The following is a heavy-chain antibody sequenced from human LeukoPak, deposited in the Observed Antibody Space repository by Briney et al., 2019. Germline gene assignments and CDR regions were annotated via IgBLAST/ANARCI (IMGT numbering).Heavy chain of an antibody. J-gene: IGHJ6*04. V-gene: IGHV5-51*01. CDR2: IFPIDSET. CDR3: TRGCSGGSCSRDAMDV. D-gene: IGHD2-15*01. Sequence: GESLKISCKASGYSFSSDWIAWVRQMPGKGLEWMGIIFPIDSETTYSPSFQGQVTISADKSISTAYLQWSSLKASDTAMYYCTRGCSGGSCSRDAMDVWGKGTMVTVSS. CDR1: GYSFSSDW.